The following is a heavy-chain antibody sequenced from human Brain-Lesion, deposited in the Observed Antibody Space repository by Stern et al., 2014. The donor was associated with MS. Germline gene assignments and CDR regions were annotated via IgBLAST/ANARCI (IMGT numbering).Heavy chain of an antibody. CDR1: GFSFDFSGQA. D-gene: IGHD3-16*01. CDR2: IYWDDDK. Sequence: QVTLKESGPTLVKPTQTLTLTCSFSGFSFDFSGQAVAWIRQPPGKALEWLPFIYWDDDKRYNPSLKSRLAITRSTSRRQVFLTMTNMDPSDTATYFCAHFQSGGHGLDVWGRGTTVIVS. J-gene: IGHJ6*02. V-gene: IGHV2-5*02. CDR3: AHFQSGGHGLDV.